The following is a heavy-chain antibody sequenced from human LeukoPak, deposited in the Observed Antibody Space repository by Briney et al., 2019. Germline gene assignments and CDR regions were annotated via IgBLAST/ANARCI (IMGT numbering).Heavy chain of an antibody. D-gene: IGHD5-24*01. J-gene: IGHJ4*02. CDR3: ARRLDGYNYEDY. CDR1: GYTFTGYY. Sequence: ASVKVSCKASGYTFTGYYMHWVRQAPGQGLEWMGWINPNSGGTNYAQKFQGRVTMTRDTSISTAYMELSGLRSDDTAMYYCARRLDGYNYEDYWGQGTLVTVSS. V-gene: IGHV1-2*02. CDR2: INPNSGGT.